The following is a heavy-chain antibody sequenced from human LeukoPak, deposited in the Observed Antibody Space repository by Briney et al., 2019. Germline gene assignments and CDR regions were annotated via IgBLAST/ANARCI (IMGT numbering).Heavy chain of an antibody. V-gene: IGHV3-30*01. CDR3: AAGSGSYYPYYYGMDV. CDR2: ISYDGSNK. CDR1: GLTFSSYA. Sequence: GGSQRLSRAASGLTFSSYAMHWARQAPGKGLEWVADISYDGSNKYYADGVKRISTNASDNSKYMLYLRMNSVRAEETSGYYCAAGSGSYYPYYYGMDVWGQGTTVTVSS. J-gene: IGHJ6*02. D-gene: IGHD3-10*01.